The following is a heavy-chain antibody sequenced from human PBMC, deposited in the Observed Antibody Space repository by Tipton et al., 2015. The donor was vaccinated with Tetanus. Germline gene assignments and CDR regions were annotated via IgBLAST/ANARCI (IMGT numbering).Heavy chain of an antibody. CDR2: INPSGGST. D-gene: IGHD6-13*01. CDR3: ARAGIAAADLDY. V-gene: IGHV1-46*01. Sequence: QLVQSGAEVKKPGASVEVSCKASGYTFTSYYMHWVRQAPGQGLEWMGIINPSGGSTSYAQKFQGRVTMTRDTSTSTVYMELSSLRSEDTAVYYCARAGIAAADLDYWGQGTLVTVSS. J-gene: IGHJ4*02. CDR1: GYTFTSYY.